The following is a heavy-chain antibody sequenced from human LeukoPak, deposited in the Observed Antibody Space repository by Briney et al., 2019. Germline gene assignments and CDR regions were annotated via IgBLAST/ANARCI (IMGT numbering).Heavy chain of an antibody. V-gene: IGHV4-30-4*01. CDR3: ARSSSWRPFVP. D-gene: IGHD6-13*01. CDR1: GGSISSGDYY. CDR2: IYYSGST. J-gene: IGHJ5*02. Sequence: SETLSLTCTVSGGSISSGDYYWSWIRQPPGKGLEWIGYIYYSGSTYYNPSLKSRVTISVDTSKNQCSLRLSSVTAADTAVYYCARSSSWRPFVPWGQGSLVSVSS.